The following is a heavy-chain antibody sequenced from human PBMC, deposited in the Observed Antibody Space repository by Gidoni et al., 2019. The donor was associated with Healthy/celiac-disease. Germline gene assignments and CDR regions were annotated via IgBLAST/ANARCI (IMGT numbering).Heavy chain of an antibody. J-gene: IGHJ4*02. Sequence: EVQLVESGGGLVQPGGSLRLSCAASGFTFSSYWMSWVRQAPGKGLEWVANIKQDGSEKYYVDSVKGRFTISRDNAKNSLYLQMNSLRAEDTAVYYCARGSGIAALTFDYWGQGTLVTVSS. CDR3: ARGSGIAALTFDY. CDR1: GFTFSSYW. D-gene: IGHD6-13*01. V-gene: IGHV3-7*01. CDR2: IKQDGSEK.